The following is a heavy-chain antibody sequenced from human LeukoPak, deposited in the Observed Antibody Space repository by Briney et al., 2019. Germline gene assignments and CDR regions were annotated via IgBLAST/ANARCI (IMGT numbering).Heavy chain of an antibody. CDR2: IYYSGST. CDR3: ARDPIAAAGLLDY. J-gene: IGHJ4*02. Sequence: PSETLSLTCTVSGGSISSYYWSWIRQPPGKGLEWIGYIYYSGSTNYNPSLKSRVTISVDTSKNQFSLKLSSVTAADTAVYYCARDPIAAAGLLDYWGQGTLVTVSS. D-gene: IGHD6-13*01. V-gene: IGHV4-59*12. CDR1: GGSISSYY.